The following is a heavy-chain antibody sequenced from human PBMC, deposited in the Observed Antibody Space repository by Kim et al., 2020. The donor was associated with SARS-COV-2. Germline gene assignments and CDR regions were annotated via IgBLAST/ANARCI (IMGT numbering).Heavy chain of an antibody. Sequence: GGSLRLSCAASGFMFSSNAMNWVRQAPGKGLEWVSGITYNGDKTYYADSVEGRFTISRDNSKSTLYLQMNSLRVEDTAVYYCAKDWAVIGPLYYLDYWGQGTLVTVSS. CDR1: GFMFSSNA. CDR3: AKDWAVIGPLYYLDY. J-gene: IGHJ4*02. CDR2: ITYNGDKT. V-gene: IGHV3-23*01. D-gene: IGHD2-21*01.